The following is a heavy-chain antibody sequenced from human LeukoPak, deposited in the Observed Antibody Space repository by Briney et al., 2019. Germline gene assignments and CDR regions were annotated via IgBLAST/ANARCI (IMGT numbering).Heavy chain of an antibody. CDR2: IWYDGSKT. Sequence: AGGSLRLSCTASGFIFSNYGMHWVRQAPGKGLEWVAVIWYDGSKTYYEDSVKGRFTISRVQSKNTLYLQMSSLRAEDTAVYYCARERAPYYFDLWGQGSLVTVS. CDR3: ARERAPYYFDL. D-gene: IGHD2-21*01. V-gene: IGHV3-33*01. J-gene: IGHJ4*02. CDR1: GFIFSNYG.